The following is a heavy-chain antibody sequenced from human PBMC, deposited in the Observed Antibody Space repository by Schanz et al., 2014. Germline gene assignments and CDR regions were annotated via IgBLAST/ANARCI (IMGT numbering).Heavy chain of an antibody. CDR1: GYSFSAHY. CDR2: INPNNGVT. Sequence: QVQLVQSWAEVKGPGASVKVSCKASGYSFSAHYLHWEREAPGQGLDWMGWINPNNGVTKFAQKFQGRVTMTRDTSISTAYMELSSLRSDDTAVYYCARAGQDFEYSSLSPIWYFDLWRRGTLVTVSS. CDR3: ARAGQDFEYSSLSPIWYFDL. V-gene: IGHV1-2*02. J-gene: IGHJ2*01. D-gene: IGHD6-6*01.